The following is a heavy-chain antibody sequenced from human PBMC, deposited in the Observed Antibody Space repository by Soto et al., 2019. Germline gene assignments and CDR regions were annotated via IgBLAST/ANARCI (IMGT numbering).Heavy chain of an antibody. D-gene: IGHD3-16*02. V-gene: IGHV3-33*01. CDR1: TFSSYG. J-gene: IGHJ3*02. CDR3: ARDRGDYVWGSYRSDAFDI. Sequence: TFSSYGMHWVRQAPGKGLEWVAVIWYDGSNKYYADSVKGRFTISRDNSKNTLYLQMNSLRAEDTAVYYCARDRGDYVWGSYRSDAFDIWGQGTMVTV. CDR2: IWYDGSNK.